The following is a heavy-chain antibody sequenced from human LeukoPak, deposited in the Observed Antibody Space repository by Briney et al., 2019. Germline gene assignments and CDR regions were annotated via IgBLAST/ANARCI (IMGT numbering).Heavy chain of an antibody. Sequence: AGGSLRLSCAASGFTFSSYWMSWVRQAPGKGLEWVANIKQDGSEKYYVDSVKGRFTISRDNAKNSLYLQMNSLRAEDTAVYYCARFGGWEYYKYFQHWGQGTLVTVSS. V-gene: IGHV3-7*01. D-gene: IGHD3-16*01. CDR3: ARFGGWEYYKYFQH. CDR1: GFTFSSYW. J-gene: IGHJ1*01. CDR2: IKQDGSEK.